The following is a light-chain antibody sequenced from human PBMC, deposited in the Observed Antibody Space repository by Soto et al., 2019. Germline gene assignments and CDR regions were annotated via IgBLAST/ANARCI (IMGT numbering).Light chain of an antibody. J-gene: IGKJ1*01. Sequence: ALQMTQSPSSLSASVGDRVTITCRASQIIRNDLGWYQQKPGKAPKLPIYAASSLQTGVPSRFRGSGSGTDFTLTISSLQPEDFATYYCLQDYNYPRTFGQGTKVEI. V-gene: IGKV1-6*01. CDR3: LQDYNYPRT. CDR2: AAS. CDR1: QIIRND.